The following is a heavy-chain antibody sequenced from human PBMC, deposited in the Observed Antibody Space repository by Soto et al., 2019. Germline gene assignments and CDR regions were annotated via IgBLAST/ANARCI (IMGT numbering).Heavy chain of an antibody. Sequence: SGPTLVNPTQILTLTCTFSGFSLSTSGVGVGWIRQPPGKALEWLALIYWDDDKRYSPSLKSRLTITKDTSKNQVVLTMTNMDPVDTATYYCAHSRTETMIVVDHFDYWGQGTLVTVSS. J-gene: IGHJ4*02. CDR2: IYWDDDK. CDR3: AHSRTETMIVVDHFDY. V-gene: IGHV2-5*02. D-gene: IGHD3-22*01. CDR1: GFSLSTSGVG.